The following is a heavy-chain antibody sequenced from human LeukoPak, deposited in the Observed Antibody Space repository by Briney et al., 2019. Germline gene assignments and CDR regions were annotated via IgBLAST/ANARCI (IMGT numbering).Heavy chain of an antibody. V-gene: IGHV1-69*05. CDR2: IIPIFGTA. CDR1: GGTFSSYA. J-gene: IGHJ4*02. D-gene: IGHD5-12*01. Sequence: SVKVSRKASGGTFSSYAISWVRQAPGQGLEWMGGIIPIFGTANYAQKFQGRVTITTDESTSTAYMELSSLRSEDTAVYYCARAYSGYRDFDYWGQGTLVTVSS. CDR3: ARAYSGYRDFDY.